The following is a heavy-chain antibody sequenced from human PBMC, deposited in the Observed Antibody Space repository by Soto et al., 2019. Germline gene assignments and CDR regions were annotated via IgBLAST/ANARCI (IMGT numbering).Heavy chain of an antibody. V-gene: IGHV1-2*02. D-gene: IGHD3-3*01. CDR3: ARSTYYDFWSGYYDYYYYGMDV. Sequence: ASVKVSCKASGYTLTGYYMHWVRKAPGQGLEWMGWINPNSGGTNYAQKFQGRVTMTRDTSISTAYMELSRLRSDDTAVYYCARSTYYDFWSGYYDYYYYGMDVWGQGTTVTVSS. CDR2: INPNSGGT. CDR1: GYTLTGYY. J-gene: IGHJ6*02.